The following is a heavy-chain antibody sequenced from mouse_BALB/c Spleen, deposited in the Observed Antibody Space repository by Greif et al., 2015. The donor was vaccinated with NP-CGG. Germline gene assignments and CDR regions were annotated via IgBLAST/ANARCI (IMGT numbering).Heavy chain of an antibody. CDR2: ISSGGSYT. Sequence: EVQVVESGGDLVKPGGSLKLSCAASGFTFSSYGMSWVRQTPDKRLEWVATISSGGSYTYYPDSVKGRFTISRDNAKNTLYLQMSSLKSEDTAMYYCARHEGYYHGSSFTPYAMDYWGQGTSVTVSS. V-gene: IGHV5-6*01. J-gene: IGHJ4*01. D-gene: IGHD1-1*01. CDR3: ARHEGYYHGSSFTPYAMDY. CDR1: GFTFSSYG.